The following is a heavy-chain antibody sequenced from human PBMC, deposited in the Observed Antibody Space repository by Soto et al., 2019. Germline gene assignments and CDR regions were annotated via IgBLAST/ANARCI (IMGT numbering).Heavy chain of an antibody. CDR3: ARSRGGYFDY. V-gene: IGHV4-39*01. CDR2: FYDSGNT. D-gene: IGHD3-16*01. J-gene: IGHJ4*02. Sequence: SETLSLTCTVSGGSISSSSYYWGWIRQPPGKGLESIGTFYDSGNTYHNPSLKSRVTISVDTSKHQFSLKLSSVTTADTAVYYCARSRGGYFDYWGQGTLVTISS. CDR1: GGSISSSSYY.